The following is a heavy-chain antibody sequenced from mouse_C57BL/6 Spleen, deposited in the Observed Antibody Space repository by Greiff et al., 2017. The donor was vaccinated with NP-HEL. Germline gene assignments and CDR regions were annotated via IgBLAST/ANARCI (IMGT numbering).Heavy chain of an antibody. CDR2: INPNNGGT. J-gene: IGHJ3*01. CDR1: GYTFTDYN. D-gene: IGHD1-1*01. CDR3: ARSRDYYGSSLFAY. V-gene: IGHV1-18*01. Sequence: EVQLQQSGPELVKPGASVKIPCKASGYTFTDYNMDWVKQSHGKSLEWIGDINPNNGGTIYNQKFKGKATLTVDKSSSTAYMELRSLTSEDTAVYYCARSRDYYGSSLFAYWGQGTLVTVSA.